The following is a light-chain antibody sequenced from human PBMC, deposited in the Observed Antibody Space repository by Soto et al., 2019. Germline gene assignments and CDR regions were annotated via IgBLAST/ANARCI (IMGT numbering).Light chain of an antibody. CDR1: SSDVGGYNY. J-gene: IGLJ2*01. CDR2: EVT. Sequence: QSALTQPPSASGSPGQSVTISCTGTSSDVGGYNYVSWYQQRPGKAPKLMIYEVTKRPSGVPDRFSGSKSGNTASLTVSGLQAEDEADYYCCSYAGSNPLFGGGTQLTVL. V-gene: IGLV2-8*01. CDR3: CSYAGSNPL.